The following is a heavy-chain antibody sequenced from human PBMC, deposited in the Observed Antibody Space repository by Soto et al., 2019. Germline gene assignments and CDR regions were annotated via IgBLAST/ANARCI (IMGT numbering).Heavy chain of an antibody. Sequence: QVQLVQSGAEVKKPGASVKVSCKASGYTFTSYGISWVRQAPGQGLEWMGWISAYNGNTNYAQKLQGRVTMTTDTSTSTAYMELRSLRSDDTAVYYCAINPNSYGWVFRYGMDVWGQGTTVTVSS. CDR2: ISAYNGNT. V-gene: IGHV1-18*01. CDR1: GYTFTSYG. D-gene: IGHD5-18*01. CDR3: AINPNSYGWVFRYGMDV. J-gene: IGHJ6*02.